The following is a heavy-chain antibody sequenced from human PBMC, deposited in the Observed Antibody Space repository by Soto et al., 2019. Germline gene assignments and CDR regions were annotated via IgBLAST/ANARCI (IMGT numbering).Heavy chain of an antibody. D-gene: IGHD1-26*01. CDR3: ARSPRSGFYGMDV. V-gene: IGHV1-2*04. CDR1: GYTFTGYY. Sequence: ASVNVSCKASGYTFTGYYMHWVRQAPGQGLEWMGWINPNSGGTNYAQKFQGWVTMTRDTSISTAYMELSRLRSDDTAVYYCARSPRSGFYGMDVWGQGTTVTVSS. J-gene: IGHJ6*02. CDR2: INPNSGGT.